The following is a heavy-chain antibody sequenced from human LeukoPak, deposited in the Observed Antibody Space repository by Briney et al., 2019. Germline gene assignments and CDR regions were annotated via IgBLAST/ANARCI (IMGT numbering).Heavy chain of an antibody. V-gene: IGHV4-31*03. Sequence: SETLSLTCTVSGGSISSGSYYWSWIRQHPGKGLEWIGYIYYSGSTYYNPSLKSRVTISVDTSKNQFSLKLSSVTAADTAVYYCARDGSSGWSPWFDPWGQGTLVTVSS. J-gene: IGHJ5*02. CDR2: IYYSGST. D-gene: IGHD6-19*01. CDR3: ARDGSSGWSPWFDP. CDR1: GGSISSGSYY.